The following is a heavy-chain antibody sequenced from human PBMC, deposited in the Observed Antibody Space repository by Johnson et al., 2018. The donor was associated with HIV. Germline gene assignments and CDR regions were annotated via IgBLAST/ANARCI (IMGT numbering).Heavy chain of an antibody. J-gene: IGHJ3*02. CDR1: GFTFSSYG. CDR3: ARAGAGWNYDSSAADAFDI. D-gene: IGHD3-22*01. Sequence: QVQLVESGGGLVQPGGSLRLSCAASGFTFSSYGMHWVRQAPGKGLEGVAFIRYDVSNKYYADSVKGRFTISIYNSKNSLYLQMNSLRAEATAVYYCARAGAGWNYDSSAADAFDIWGQGTMVTVSS. CDR2: IRYDVSNK. V-gene: IGHV3-30*02.